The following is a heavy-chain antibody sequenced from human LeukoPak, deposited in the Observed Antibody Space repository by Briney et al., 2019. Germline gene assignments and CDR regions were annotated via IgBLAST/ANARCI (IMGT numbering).Heavy chain of an antibody. J-gene: IGHJ4*02. D-gene: IGHD1-26*01. CDR1: GASISSGSYY. Sequence: MSSQTLSLTCSVSGASISSGSYYWAWIRQPAGKGLEWIGRMYSSGSTDYNPSLTSRVTISGDMSKNQFSLKVSSVTAADTAVYYCARGRFVMGMVGATDDYWGQGTLVTVSS. CDR3: ARGRFVMGMVGATDDY. V-gene: IGHV4-61*02. CDR2: MYSSGST.